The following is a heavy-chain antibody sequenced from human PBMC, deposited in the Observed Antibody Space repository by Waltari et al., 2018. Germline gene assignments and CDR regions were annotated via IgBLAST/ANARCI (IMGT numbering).Heavy chain of an antibody. V-gene: IGHV4-39*01. CDR3: ARLIRRAAAGVDY. D-gene: IGHD6-13*01. J-gene: IGHJ4*02. CDR2: IYYSGST. Sequence: QLQLQESGPGLVKPSETLSLTCTVSGGSISSSSYYWGWIRQPPGKGLEWMGSIYYSGSTYYNPSLKSRVTISVDTSKNQFSLKLSSVTAADTAVYYCARLIRRAAAGVDYWGQGTLVTVSS. CDR1: GGSISSSSYY.